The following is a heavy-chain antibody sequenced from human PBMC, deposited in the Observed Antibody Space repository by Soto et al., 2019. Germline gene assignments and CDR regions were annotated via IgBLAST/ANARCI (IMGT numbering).Heavy chain of an antibody. CDR2: ISAYNGNT. CDR1: GYTFTSYG. Sequence: GASVKVSCKASGYTFTSYGISWVRQAPGQGLEWMGWISAYNGNTNYAQKLQGRVTMTTDTSTSTAYMELRSLRSDDTAVYYCASSLHSGYDLVAFDIWGQGTMVTVSS. J-gene: IGHJ3*02. D-gene: IGHD5-12*01. V-gene: IGHV1-18*01. CDR3: ASSLHSGYDLVAFDI.